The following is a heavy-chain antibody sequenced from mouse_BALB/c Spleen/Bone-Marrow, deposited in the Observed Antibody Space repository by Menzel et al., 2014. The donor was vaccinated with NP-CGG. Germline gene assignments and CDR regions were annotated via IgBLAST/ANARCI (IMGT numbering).Heavy chain of an antibody. Sequence: VQLQQPGTVLARPGAAVKMSCKASGYTFSNYWMHWVKQRPGQGLEWIGTIYPGNSDTTYNQKFKGKAKLTAVTSTSTAHMDLSSLTNEDSAVYYCTTLARTNFDYWGQGTTLTVSS. CDR2: IYPGNSDT. CDR1: GYTFSNYW. V-gene: IGHV1-5*01. CDR3: TTLARTNFDY. J-gene: IGHJ2*01. D-gene: IGHD3-1*01.